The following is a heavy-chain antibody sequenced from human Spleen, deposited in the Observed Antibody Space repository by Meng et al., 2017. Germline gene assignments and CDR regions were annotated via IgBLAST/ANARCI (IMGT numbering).Heavy chain of an antibody. CDR2: ISYDAFNK. D-gene: IGHD6-6*01. V-gene: IGHV3-30*01. CDR3: ARASNSLGVGDF. Sequence: GGSLRLSCAASGFTFSSYAMHWVRQAPGKGLEWVALISYDAFNKYYADSVKGRFTISRYNSKNTVYLQMNGLRPEDRAVYYCARASNSLGVGDFWGQGTLVTVSS. CDR1: GFTFSSYA. J-gene: IGHJ4*02.